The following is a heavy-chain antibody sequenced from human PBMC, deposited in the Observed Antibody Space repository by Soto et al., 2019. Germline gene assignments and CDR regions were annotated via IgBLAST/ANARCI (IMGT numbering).Heavy chain of an antibody. CDR3: ARAVITMTQWWFDP. V-gene: IGHV4-39*07. CDR2: IYYSGTT. CDR1: GGSISSSSYY. Sequence: PSETLSLTCTVSGGSISSSSYYWGWIRQPPGKGLEWIGSIYYSGTTYYNPSLKSRVTISVDTSKNQFSVKLSSVTAADTAVYYCARAVITMTQWWFDPWGQGTLVTVSS. J-gene: IGHJ5*02. D-gene: IGHD3-22*01.